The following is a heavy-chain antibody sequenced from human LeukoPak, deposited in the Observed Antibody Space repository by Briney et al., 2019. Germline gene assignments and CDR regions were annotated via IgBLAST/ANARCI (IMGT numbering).Heavy chain of an antibody. V-gene: IGHV4-39*07. Sequence: SETLSLTCTVSGGSISSGTYYWGWIRQPPGKGLEWIGSIYHSGSTYYNPSLKSRVTISVDTSKDQFSLKLSSLTAADTAVYYCAKGDTTWELPHDYWGQGTLVTVSS. CDR1: GGSISSGTYY. J-gene: IGHJ4*02. CDR3: AKGDTTWELPHDY. CDR2: IYHSGST. D-gene: IGHD1-26*01.